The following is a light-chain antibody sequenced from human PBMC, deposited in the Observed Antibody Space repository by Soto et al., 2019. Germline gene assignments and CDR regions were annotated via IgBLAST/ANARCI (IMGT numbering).Light chain of an antibody. J-gene: IGLJ1*01. CDR3: GSYTSTDTPFV. Sequence: QSVLAQPSSVSGSPGQSITISCTGTSTDVGGYNYVSWYQHHPGKGPKLIIYEVSNRPLGVSDRFSGSKSGNKASLIISNLEAEDESDYYCGSYTSTDTPFVFGTGTKVTVL. CDR1: STDVGGYNY. CDR2: EVS. V-gene: IGLV2-14*01.